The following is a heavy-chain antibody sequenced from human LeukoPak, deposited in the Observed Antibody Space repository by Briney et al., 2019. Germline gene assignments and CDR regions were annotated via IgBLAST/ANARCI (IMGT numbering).Heavy chain of an antibody. CDR1: GYTFTSYD. CDR3: VRGNTVTTSFDY. J-gene: IGHJ4*02. D-gene: IGHD4-11*01. V-gene: IGHV1-8*01. Sequence: ASVKVSCKASGYTFTSYDINWVRQATGQGLEWMGWMNPNSGNTGYAQKFQGRVTMTRNTSISTAYMELSSLRSEDTAVYYCVRGNTVTTSFDYWGQGTLVTVSS. CDR2: MNPNSGNT.